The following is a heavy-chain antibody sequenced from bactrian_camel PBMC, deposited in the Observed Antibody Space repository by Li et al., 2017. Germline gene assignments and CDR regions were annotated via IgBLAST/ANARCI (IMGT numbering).Heavy chain of an antibody. CDR2: FYSDGTSY. V-gene: IGHV3S40*01. Sequence: VQLVESGGGSVQAGGSLRLSCTAPLYRWVGWFRQASGKEHEGVATFYSDGTSYVCADSVKGRFTISRDNAKNTVYLQMNSLKPEDTAMYYCASSQALAACDNPLAYRYWGQGTQVTV. CDR1: LYRW. J-gene: IGHJ4*01. CDR3: ASSQALAACDNPLAYRY. D-gene: IGHD1*01.